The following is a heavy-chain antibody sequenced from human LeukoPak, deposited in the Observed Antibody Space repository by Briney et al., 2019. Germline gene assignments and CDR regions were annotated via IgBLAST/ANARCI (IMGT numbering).Heavy chain of an antibody. Sequence: GALSLTCCGYGGSLTGHYWRWSRQCPGKGLGWIGEINQSVSSNYSLSLKSRVTMSLDTSKNQFSLKLSSVTAADTAVYYCAEQSGGSSWGQGTLVTVSS. CDR3: AEQSGGSS. D-gene: IGHD6-6*01. CDR2: INQSVSS. V-gene: IGHV4-34*01. J-gene: IGHJ4*02. CDR1: GGSLTGHY.